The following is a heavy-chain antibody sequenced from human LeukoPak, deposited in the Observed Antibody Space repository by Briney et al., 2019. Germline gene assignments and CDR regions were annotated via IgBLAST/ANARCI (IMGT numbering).Heavy chain of an antibody. D-gene: IGHD1-26*01. Sequence: GASVKVSCKVSGYTLTELSMHWVRQAPGKGLEWMGGFDPEDGETIYAQKFQGRVTMTEDTSTDTAYMELSSLRSEDTAVYYRATSLEAIGWESDSDAYFQHWGQGTLVTVSS. CDR3: ATSLEAIGWESDSDAYFQH. CDR1: GYTLTELS. J-gene: IGHJ1*01. CDR2: FDPEDGET. V-gene: IGHV1-24*01.